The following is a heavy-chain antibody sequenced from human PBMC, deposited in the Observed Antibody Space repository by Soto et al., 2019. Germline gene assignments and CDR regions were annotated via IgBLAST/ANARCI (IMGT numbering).Heavy chain of an antibody. CDR1: GFTFSSYA. J-gene: IGHJ6*02. V-gene: IGHV3-23*01. CDR3: AKGIVVPAADPSYYYYGMDV. CDR2: VSGSGGST. Sequence: GGSLRLSCAASGFTFSSYAMSWVRQAPGKGLEWVSAVSGSGGSTYYADSVKGRFTISRDNSKNTLYLQMNSLRAEDTAVYYCAKGIVVPAADPSYYYYGMDVWGQGTTVTVSS. D-gene: IGHD2-2*01.